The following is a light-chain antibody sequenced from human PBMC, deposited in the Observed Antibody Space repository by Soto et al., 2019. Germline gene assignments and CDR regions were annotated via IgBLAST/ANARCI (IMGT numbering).Light chain of an antibody. V-gene: IGKV3-20*01. CDR3: QQYYSSPLT. J-gene: IGKJ1*01. CDR2: DAS. Sequence: VLTQSVCAVSFSPEERATLSCRARQSVSSNYLAWYQQKPGQAPRLLISDASSRATGIPDRFSGSGSGTDFTLTISRLEPEDFAVHFCQQYYSSPLTFGQGTKVDI. CDR1: QSVSSNY.